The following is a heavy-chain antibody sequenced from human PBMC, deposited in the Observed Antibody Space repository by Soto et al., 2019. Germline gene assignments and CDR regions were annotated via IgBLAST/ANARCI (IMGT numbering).Heavy chain of an antibody. D-gene: IGHD3-22*01. CDR1: GGTFSSYA. V-gene: IGHV1-69*13. J-gene: IGHJ5*02. CDR3: ASSQYYYDSSGYYYNWFDP. Sequence: AVKVSCKASGGTFSSYAISWVRQAPGQGLEWMGGIIPTFGTANYAQKFQGRVTITADESTSTAYMELSSLRSEDTAVYYCASSQYYYDSSGYYYNWFDPWGQGTLVTVSS. CDR2: IIPTFGTA.